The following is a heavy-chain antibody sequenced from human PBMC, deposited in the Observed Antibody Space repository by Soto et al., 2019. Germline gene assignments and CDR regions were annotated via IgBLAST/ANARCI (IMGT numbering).Heavy chain of an antibody. CDR2: IYYSGST. Sequence: SETLSLTCAVSGGSISSGGYSWSWVRQPPGKGLEWIGSIYYSGSTYYNPSLKSRVTISVDTSKNQFSLKLSSVTAADTAVYYCATQEVGGSYVYTFDPWGQGTLVTVSS. CDR1: GGSISSGGYS. V-gene: IGHV4-30-2*03. CDR3: ATQEVGGSYVYTFDP. J-gene: IGHJ5*02. D-gene: IGHD1-26*01.